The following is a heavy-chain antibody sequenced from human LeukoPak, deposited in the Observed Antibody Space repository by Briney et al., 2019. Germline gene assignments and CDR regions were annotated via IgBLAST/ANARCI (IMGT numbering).Heavy chain of an antibody. CDR1: GGSFSGYS. V-gene: IGHV4-34*01. Sequence: GTLSLSCAVSGGSFSGYSLSWVRQPPGKGLEWVGEISHSGSTNYNPSLKSRVNISVDTSKNQFSLKLSSVTAADTAVYYCAREKDSGYPLDYRGQGTLVTGSS. D-gene: IGHD3-22*01. J-gene: IGHJ4*01. CDR3: AREKDSGYPLDY. CDR2: ISHSGST.